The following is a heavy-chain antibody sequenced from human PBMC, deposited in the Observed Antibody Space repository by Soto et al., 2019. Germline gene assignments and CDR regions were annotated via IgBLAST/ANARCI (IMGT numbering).Heavy chain of an antibody. J-gene: IGHJ6*02. V-gene: IGHV4-4*02. CDR1: GGSVNSPNW. CDR2: IYHSGST. D-gene: IGHD5-18*01. CDR3: ARNRAPNTAINSYYGTDV. Sequence: SETLSLTCAVSGGSVNSPNWWSWVRQPPGKGLEWIGEIYHSGSTYYSPSLKSRVTISVDKSKNQFSLKLTSVTAADTAVYYCARNRAPNTAINSYYGTDVWGLGTTVTVSS.